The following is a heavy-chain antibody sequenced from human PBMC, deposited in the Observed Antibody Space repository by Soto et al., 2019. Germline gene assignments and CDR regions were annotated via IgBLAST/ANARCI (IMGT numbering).Heavy chain of an antibody. J-gene: IGHJ4*02. D-gene: IGHD3-10*01. Sequence: SETLSLTCTVSGGSISSYYWSWIRQPPGKGLEWIGYIYYSGSTNYNPSLKSRVTISVDTSKNQFSLKLSSVTAADTAVYYCASNLFYGSGTYYFDYWGQGTLVTVSS. CDR2: IYYSGST. V-gene: IGHV4-59*08. CDR1: GGSISSYY. CDR3: ASNLFYGSGTYYFDY.